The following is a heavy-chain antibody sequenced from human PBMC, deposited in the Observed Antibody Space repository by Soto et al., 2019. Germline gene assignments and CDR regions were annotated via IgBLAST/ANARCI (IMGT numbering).Heavy chain of an antibody. CDR3: ARDITVAGTGYYYGMDV. V-gene: IGHV3-33*01. Sequence: VQLVESGGGVVQPGRSLRLSCAASGFTFSSYGMHWVRQAPGKGLEWVAVIWYDGSNKYYADSVKGRFTISRDNSKNTLYLQMNSLRAEDTAVYYCARDITVAGTGYYYGMDVWGQGTTVTVSS. CDR1: GFTFSSYG. J-gene: IGHJ6*02. D-gene: IGHD6-19*01. CDR2: IWYDGSNK.